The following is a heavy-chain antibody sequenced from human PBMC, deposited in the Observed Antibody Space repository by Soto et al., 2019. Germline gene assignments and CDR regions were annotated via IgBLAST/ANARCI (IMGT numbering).Heavy chain of an antibody. D-gene: IGHD3-3*01. J-gene: IGHJ4*02. CDR2: IWYDGSNK. V-gene: IGHV3-33*01. Sequence: QVQLVESGGGVVQPGRSLRLSCAASGFTFSSYGMHWVRQAPGKGLEWVAVIWYDGSNKYYADSVKGRFTISRDNSKNTLYLQMNSLRAEDTAVYYCARDGLRDFGSGLGYWGQGTLVTVSS. CDR3: ARDGLRDFGSGLGY. CDR1: GFTFSSYG.